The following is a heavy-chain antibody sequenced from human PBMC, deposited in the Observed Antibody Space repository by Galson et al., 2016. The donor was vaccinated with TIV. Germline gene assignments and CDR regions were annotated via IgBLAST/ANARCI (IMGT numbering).Heavy chain of an antibody. J-gene: IGHJ4*02. D-gene: IGHD2-21*02. CDR1: GFSVSNNH. CDR3: VRDKGDQIMAY. Sequence: SLRLSCAASGFSVSNNHMSWVRQAPGKGLEWVSLIFTGGSRYYADSVEGRFTIFRDNSKNTVDLQMGSLRPEDTALYYCVRDKGDQIMAYWGQGTLVAVSS. V-gene: IGHV3-53*05. CDR2: IFTGGSR.